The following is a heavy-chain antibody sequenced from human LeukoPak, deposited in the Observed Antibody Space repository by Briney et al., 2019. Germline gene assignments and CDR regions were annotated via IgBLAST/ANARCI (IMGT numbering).Heavy chain of an antibody. Sequence: PGGSLRLSCAASGFTFSAYGMTWVRQAPGKGLEWVSHISDRGDNTYYADSVKGRFTISRDNSKNTLYLQMNSLRAEDTAVYYCARRSGIAVAGAFDYWGQGTLVTVSS. V-gene: IGHV3-23*01. CDR1: GFTFSAYG. CDR2: ISDRGDNT. D-gene: IGHD6-19*01. CDR3: ARRSGIAVAGAFDY. J-gene: IGHJ4*02.